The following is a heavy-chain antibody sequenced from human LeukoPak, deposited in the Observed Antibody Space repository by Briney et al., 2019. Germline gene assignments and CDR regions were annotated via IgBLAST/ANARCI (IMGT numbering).Heavy chain of an antibody. CDR2: IWYDGSNK. J-gene: IGHJ4*02. CDR1: GFRFIGYW. Sequence: TGGSLRLSCAASGFRFIGYWMTWVRQAPGKGLEWVAVIWYDGSNKYYADSVKGRFTISRDNSKNTLYLQMNSLRAEDTAVYYCARDASPSVDYWGQGTLVTVSS. CDR3: ARDASPSVDY. D-gene: IGHD4-17*01. V-gene: IGHV3-33*08.